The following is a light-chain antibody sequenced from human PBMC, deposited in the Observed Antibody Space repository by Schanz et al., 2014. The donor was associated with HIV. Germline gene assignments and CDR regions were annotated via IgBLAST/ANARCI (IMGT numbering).Light chain of an antibody. CDR1: SSDVGGYNY. V-gene: IGLV2-8*01. Sequence: QSALTQPPSASGSPGQSVTISCTGTSSDVGGYNYVSWYQQHPGKAPKLMIYEVSERPSGVPDRISGSKSGTSASLAISGXQSEDEADYYCGSYITAATWVFGGGTKLTVL. CDR3: GSYITAATWV. CDR2: EVS. J-gene: IGLJ2*01.